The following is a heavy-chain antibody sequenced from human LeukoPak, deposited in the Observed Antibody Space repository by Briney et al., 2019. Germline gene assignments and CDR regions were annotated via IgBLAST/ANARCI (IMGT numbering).Heavy chain of an antibody. CDR3: ARGPPEIYGPGSSDY. D-gene: IGHD3-10*01. CDR2: IKQDGSEK. Sequence: GGFLRLSCAASGFTFSSYWMSWVRQAPGKGLEWVANIKQDGSEKYYVDSVKGRFTISGDNAKNSLYLQMNSLRAEDTAVYYCARGPPEIYGPGSSDYWGQGTLVTVSS. V-gene: IGHV3-7*01. J-gene: IGHJ4*02. CDR1: GFTFSSYW.